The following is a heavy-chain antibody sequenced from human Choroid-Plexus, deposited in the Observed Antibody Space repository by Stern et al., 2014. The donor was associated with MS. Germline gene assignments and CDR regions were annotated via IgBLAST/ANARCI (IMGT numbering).Heavy chain of an antibody. V-gene: IGHV3-30*18. CDR1: GFSFSSFG. Sequence: QVQLVQSGGGVVQPGRPLRLSCAASGFSFSSFGMHWVRQAPGKGLEWVALISYDGSKDYADSVKGRFAISRDNSKNTLYLQMNSLRAEDTAVYCAKDRQYLTFFFDFWGQGSLVTVSS. J-gene: IGHJ4*02. CDR3: AKDRQYLTFFFDF. CDR2: ISYDGSK. D-gene: IGHD2/OR15-2a*01.